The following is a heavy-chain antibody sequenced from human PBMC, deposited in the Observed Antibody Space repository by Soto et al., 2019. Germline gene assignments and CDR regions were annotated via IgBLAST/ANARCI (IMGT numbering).Heavy chain of an antibody. Sequence: SETLSLTCTVSGGSISSSSYYWGWIRQPPGKGLEWIGSIYYSGSTYYNPSLKSRVTISVDTSKNQFSLKLSSVTAADTAVYYCVSGSPYTIFGVVINEYKWFDPWGQGTLVTVSS. D-gene: IGHD3-3*01. CDR2: IYYSGST. CDR3: VSGSPYTIFGVVINEYKWFDP. J-gene: IGHJ5*02. V-gene: IGHV4-39*01. CDR1: GGSISSSSYY.